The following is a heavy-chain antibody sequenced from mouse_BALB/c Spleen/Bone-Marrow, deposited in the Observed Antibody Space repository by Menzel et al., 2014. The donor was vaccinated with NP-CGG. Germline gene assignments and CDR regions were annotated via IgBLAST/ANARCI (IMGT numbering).Heavy chain of an antibody. CDR1: GFAFSSYD. CDR3: EREILRDYFDY. D-gene: IGHD1-1*01. CDR2: ISSGGGST. J-gene: IGHJ2*01. Sequence: EVKLMESGGGLVKPGGSLKLSCAASGFAFSSYDMSWVRQTPEKRLEWVAYISSGGGSTYYPDTVKGRFTISRDNAKNTLYLEKSSLKSEDTAMYYCEREILRDYFDYWGQGTTLTVSP. V-gene: IGHV5-12-1*01.